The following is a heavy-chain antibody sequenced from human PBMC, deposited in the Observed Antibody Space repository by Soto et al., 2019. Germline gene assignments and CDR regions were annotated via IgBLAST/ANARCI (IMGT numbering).Heavy chain of an antibody. J-gene: IGHJ6*02. V-gene: IGHV3-48*03. CDR3: ASRAPIYYDALTGYEEAGMDV. CDR1: GFNFKSYE. D-gene: IGHD3-9*01. CDR2: ISVSGRTI. Sequence: VELVESGGDLVQPGGSLTLACAASGFNFKSYEMNWVRQAPGKGLEWISYISVSGRTIYYADSVKGRVNISRDNAKNLVFLQMNSLRAEDTAIYYSASRAPIYYDALTGYEEAGMDVWGQGTTVTVSS.